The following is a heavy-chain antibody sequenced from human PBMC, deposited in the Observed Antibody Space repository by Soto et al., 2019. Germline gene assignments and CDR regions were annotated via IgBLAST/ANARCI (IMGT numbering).Heavy chain of an antibody. CDR1: GFTFTRYS. J-gene: IGHJ4*02. CDR3: ARESEDLTSNFDY. Sequence: EVQLVESGGGLVKPGGSLRLSCAASGFTFTRYSMNWVRQAPGKGLEWVSSISSTTNYIYYADSMKGRFTVSRDNAKNSVYLEMNSLSAEDTALYYCARESEDLTSNFDYWGQGTLVNVSS. CDR2: ISSTTNYI. V-gene: IGHV3-21*01.